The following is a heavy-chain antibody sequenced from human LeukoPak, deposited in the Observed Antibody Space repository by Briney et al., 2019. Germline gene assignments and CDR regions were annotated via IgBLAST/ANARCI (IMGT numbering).Heavy chain of an antibody. CDR2: IKQDGSEK. J-gene: IGHJ4*02. V-gene: IGHV3-7*03. CDR1: GFTFSSYW. D-gene: IGHD5-24*01. CDR3: ANFKGKDGIKDHFDY. Sequence: GGSLRLSCAASGFTFSSYWMSWVRQAPGKGLEWVANIKQDGSEKYYVDSVKGRFTISRDNSENTVSLQMSSLRVEDTAVYYCANFKGKDGIKDHFDYWGQGTLVTVSS.